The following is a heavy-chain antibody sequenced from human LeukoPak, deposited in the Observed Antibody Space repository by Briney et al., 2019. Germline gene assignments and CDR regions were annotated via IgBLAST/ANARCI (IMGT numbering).Heavy chain of an antibody. CDR1: GGSTSSYY. CDR2: IYTSGST. J-gene: IGHJ3*02. D-gene: IGHD3-10*01. V-gene: IGHV4-4*07. CDR3: ARDWGRGVIALLPFAFDI. Sequence: SETLSLTCTVSGGSTSSYYCSWIRQPAGKGLEWIGRIYTSGSTNYNPSPKSRVTISIDTSKNQFSLKLSSVTAADTAVYYCARDWGRGVIALLPFAFDIWGQGTMVTVSS.